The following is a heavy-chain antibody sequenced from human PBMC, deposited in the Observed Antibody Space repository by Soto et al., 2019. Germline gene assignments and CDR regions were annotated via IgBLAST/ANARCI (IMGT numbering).Heavy chain of an antibody. J-gene: IGHJ6*02. V-gene: IGHV3-74*01. Sequence: EVQLVESGGGLVQPGGSLKLSCAASGFTLSRYWIHWVRQVPGKGLVWVSRINGDGSSTRYADSVRGRFTISGDNVRNTLYLHMSSPRAEDTAVYYCARFRETLGTRDHYSGMDVWGQGTTVTVS. D-gene: IGHD7-27*01. CDR2: INGDGSST. CDR3: ARFRETLGTRDHYSGMDV. CDR1: GFTLSRYW.